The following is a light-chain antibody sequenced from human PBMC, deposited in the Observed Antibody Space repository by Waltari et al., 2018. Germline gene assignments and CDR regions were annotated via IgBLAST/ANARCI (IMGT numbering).Light chain of an antibody. CDR2: RNN. J-gene: IGLJ3*02. V-gene: IGLV10-54*01. Sequence: QAGLTQPPSVSKDLRQTATLTCTGNSNNVGSLGPAWLQLHQGHPPKLLSYRNNNRPSGISERFSASRSGNTASLTITGLQPEDEADYYCSAWDHSLRAWVFGGGTKVTVL. CDR3: SAWDHSLRAWV. CDR1: SNNVGSLG.